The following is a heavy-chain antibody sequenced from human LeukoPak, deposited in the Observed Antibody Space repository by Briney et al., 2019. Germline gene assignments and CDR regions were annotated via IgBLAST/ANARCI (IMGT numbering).Heavy chain of an antibody. J-gene: IGHJ4*02. V-gene: IGHV3-30*18. Sequence: GGSLRLSCAASGFTFSNYAMSWVRQAPGKGLEWVAVISYDGSNKYYADSVKGRFTISRDNSKNTLYLQMNSLRAEDTAVYYCAKLPTKTSGWYDLDYWGQGTLVTVSS. CDR3: AKLPTKTSGWYDLDY. CDR2: ISYDGSNK. CDR1: GFTFSNYA. D-gene: IGHD6-19*01.